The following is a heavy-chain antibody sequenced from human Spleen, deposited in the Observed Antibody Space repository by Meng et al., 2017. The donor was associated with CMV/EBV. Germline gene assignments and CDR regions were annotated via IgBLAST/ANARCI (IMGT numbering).Heavy chain of an antibody. D-gene: IGHD1-26*01. Sequence: GESLKISCAASGFTFSSYSMNWVRQAPGKGLEWVSYISSSSSTIYYADSVKGRFTISRDNAKNSLYLQMNSLRAEDTAVYYCARDFMATSWGYYYYYGMDVWGQGTTVTVSS. V-gene: IGHV3-48*04. CDR1: GFTFSSYS. J-gene: IGHJ6*02. CDR2: ISSSSSTI. CDR3: ARDFMATSWGYYYYYGMDV.